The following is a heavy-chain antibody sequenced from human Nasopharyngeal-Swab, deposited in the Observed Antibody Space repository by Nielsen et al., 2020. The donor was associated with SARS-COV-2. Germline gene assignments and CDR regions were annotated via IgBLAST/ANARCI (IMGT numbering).Heavy chain of an antibody. Sequence: ASVKVSCKASGYTFTSYAMNWVRQAPGQGLEWMGWINTNTGNPTYAQGFTGRFVFSLDTSVSTAYLQISSLKAEDTAVYYCARPGREPYTYYYYGMDVWGQGTTVTVSS. V-gene: IGHV7-4-1*02. CDR1: GYTFTSYA. D-gene: IGHD1-26*01. CDR3: ARPGREPYTYYYYGMDV. CDR2: INTNTGNP. J-gene: IGHJ6*02.